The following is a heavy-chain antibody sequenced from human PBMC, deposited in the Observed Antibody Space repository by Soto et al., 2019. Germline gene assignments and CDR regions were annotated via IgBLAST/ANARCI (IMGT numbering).Heavy chain of an antibody. CDR3: AREQQYDRFRYFDWLLCDPLDI. Sequence: QVQLVESGGGVVQPGRSLRLSCAASGFTFSSYAMHWVRLAPGKGLEWVTIISYDGVNKYYADSVKGRFTISRDNSKNTVYLEMNSLRAEDTAVYYCAREQQYDRFRYFDWLLCDPLDIWGQGTMVTVSS. D-gene: IGHD3-9*01. J-gene: IGHJ3*02. CDR2: ISYDGVNK. V-gene: IGHV3-30-3*01. CDR1: GFTFSSYA.